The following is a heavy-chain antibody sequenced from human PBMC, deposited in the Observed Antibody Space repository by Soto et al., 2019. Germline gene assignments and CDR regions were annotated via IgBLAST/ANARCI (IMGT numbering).Heavy chain of an antibody. D-gene: IGHD2-8*01. CDR3: ARVDPIVLRTSDI. CDR1: CYTFTSYG. J-gene: IGHJ3*02. V-gene: IGHV1-18*01. Sequence: ASVKVSCKASCYTFTSYGVIWVRQAPGQGLEWMGWISAYNGNTNYAQKLQGRVTMTTDTSTNTAYMELRSLRADDTAAYYCARVDPIVLRTSDIWGQGTMVTVSS. CDR2: ISAYNGNT.